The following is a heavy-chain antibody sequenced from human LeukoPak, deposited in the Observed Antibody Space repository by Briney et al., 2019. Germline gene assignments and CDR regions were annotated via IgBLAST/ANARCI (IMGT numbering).Heavy chain of an antibody. D-gene: IGHD2-15*01. CDR1: GFTFSRYW. CDR3: ARLGGNYFDY. Sequence: GESLRLSCVVSGFTFSRYWTSWVRQAPGKGLEWVANIKSDGSEKYYVDSVKGRFTISRDNAKNSLYLQMNRLRAEDTAVYYCARLGGNYFDYWGQGTLLTVSS. CDR2: IKSDGSEK. J-gene: IGHJ4*02. V-gene: IGHV3-7*04.